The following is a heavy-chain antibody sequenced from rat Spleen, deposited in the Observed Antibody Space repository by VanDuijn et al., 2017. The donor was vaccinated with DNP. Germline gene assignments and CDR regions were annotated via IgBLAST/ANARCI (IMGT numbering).Heavy chain of an antibody. D-gene: IGHD4-3*01. V-gene: IGHV5-22*01. CDR3: VRWNSGHFDY. Sequence: EVQLVESGGGLVQPGRSLKLSCADSGFTFSDYNMAWVRQAPKKGLEWVAYIGSPAYAPYHGDSVKGRFTISRDNAKSTLYLQMNSLRSEDMATYYCVRWNSGHFDYWGQGVMVTVSS. CDR1: GFTFSDYN. J-gene: IGHJ2*01. CDR2: IGSPAYAP.